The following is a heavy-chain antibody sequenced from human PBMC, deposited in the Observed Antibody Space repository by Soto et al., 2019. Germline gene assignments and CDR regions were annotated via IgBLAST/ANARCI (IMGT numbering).Heavy chain of an antibody. CDR2: IYYSGST. J-gene: IGHJ5*02. V-gene: IGHV4-59*01. Sequence: SETLSLTCTVSGGSISSYYWSWIRQPPGKGLEWIGYIYYSGSTNYNPSLKSRVTISVDTSKNQFSLKLSSVTAADTAVYYCARVPRYCSSTSCYSTFDPWGQGTLVTVSS. CDR3: ARVPRYCSSTSCYSTFDP. D-gene: IGHD2-2*02. CDR1: GGSISSYY.